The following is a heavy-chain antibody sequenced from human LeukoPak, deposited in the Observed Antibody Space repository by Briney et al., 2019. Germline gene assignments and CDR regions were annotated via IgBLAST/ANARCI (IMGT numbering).Heavy chain of an antibody. CDR2: IIHMSGTA. Sequence: SVKVSCKASGGAFNTDAISWVRRAPGQGLEWMGGIIHMSGTANYAQKFQGRVTITTDESTSTAYMELSSLRSEDTAVYYCAKDDSSSPQGAFDIWGQGTMVTVSS. V-gene: IGHV1-69*05. CDR3: AKDDSSSPQGAFDI. J-gene: IGHJ3*02. CDR1: GGAFNTDA. D-gene: IGHD6-6*01.